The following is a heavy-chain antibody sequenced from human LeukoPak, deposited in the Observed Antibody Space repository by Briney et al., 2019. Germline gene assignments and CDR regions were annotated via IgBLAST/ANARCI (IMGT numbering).Heavy chain of an antibody. J-gene: IGHJ4*02. CDR2: INSNSGGT. CDR3: ARGYNWNDIYYLDF. Sequence: ASVKVSCKASGYTFTTYHMHWVRQAPGQGLEWMGWINSNSGGTNSAQKFQDRVTMTRDTSISTAYMELSRLTSDDTAVYTCARGYNWNDIYYLDFWGQGTLVTVSS. V-gene: IGHV1-2*02. CDR1: GYTFTTYH. D-gene: IGHD1-20*01.